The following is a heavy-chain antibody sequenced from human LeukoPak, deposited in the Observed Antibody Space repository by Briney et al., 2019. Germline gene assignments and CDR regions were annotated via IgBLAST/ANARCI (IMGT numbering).Heavy chain of an antibody. CDR2: IYYSGST. D-gene: IGHD6-25*01. CDR1: GGSFSGYY. J-gene: IGHJ3*02. V-gene: IGHV4-59*01. CDR3: AREGYSSGGYAFDI. Sequence: PSETLSLTCAVYGGSFSGYYWGWIRQPPGKGLEWIGYIYYSGSTNYNPSLKSRVTISVDTSKNQFSLKLSSVTAADTAVYYCAREGYSSGGYAFDIWGQGTMVTVSS.